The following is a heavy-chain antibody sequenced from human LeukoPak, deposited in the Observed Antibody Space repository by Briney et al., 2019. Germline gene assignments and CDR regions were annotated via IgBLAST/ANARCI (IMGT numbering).Heavy chain of an antibody. CDR1: GGSISSYY. J-gene: IGHJ4*02. CDR3: ARRKELPDY. Sequence: MTSETLSLTCTVSGGSISSYYWSWIRQPPGKGLEWIGYIYYSGSTNYNPSLKSRVTISVDTSKNQFSLKLSSVTAADTAVYYCARRKELPDYWGQGTLVTVSS. D-gene: IGHD1-26*01. CDR2: IYYSGST. V-gene: IGHV4-59*08.